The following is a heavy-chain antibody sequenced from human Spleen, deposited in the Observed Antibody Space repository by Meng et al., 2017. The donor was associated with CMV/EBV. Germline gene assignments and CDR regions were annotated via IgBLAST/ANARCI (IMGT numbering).Heavy chain of an antibody. Sequence: GGSLRLSCAASGFTFSNYWMSWVRQAPGEGLEWVANINQDGSQKNYVDSVKGRFTISRDNAKNSLFLQMNSLRAEDTAVYYCARVAAAGRGMDVWGPGTTVTVSS. D-gene: IGHD6-13*01. CDR3: ARVAAAGRGMDV. CDR1: GFTFSNYW. CDR2: INQDGSQK. V-gene: IGHV3-7*04. J-gene: IGHJ6*02.